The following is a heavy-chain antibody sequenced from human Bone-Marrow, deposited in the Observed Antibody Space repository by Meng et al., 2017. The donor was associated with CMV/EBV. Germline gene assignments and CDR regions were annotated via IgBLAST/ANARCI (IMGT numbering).Heavy chain of an antibody. CDR1: GFTFTAHY. CDR2: IKPDSGYT. V-gene: IGHV1-2*02. D-gene: IGHD3-16*01. CDR3: ARDSRLGPR. Sequence: ASVKVSCKASGFTFTAHYMHWVRQAPGQGLEWMGWIKPDSGYTNYAQNFQGRVTMTSDTSISTVYMELSSLRSEDTAVYYCARDSRLGPRWGQGTLVTVSS. J-gene: IGHJ4*02.